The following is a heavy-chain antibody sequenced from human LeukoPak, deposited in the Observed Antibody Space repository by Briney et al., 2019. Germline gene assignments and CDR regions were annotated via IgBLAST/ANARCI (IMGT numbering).Heavy chain of an antibody. CDR2: ISGSGGST. Sequence: GGSLRLSCAASGFAFSSYAMCWVCQAAGKGLEWVSAISGSGGSTYYPDSMKGRFTISRDNSKNTLYLQMNSLRAEDTAVYYCAKGSATITRAFDIWGQGTMVTVSS. D-gene: IGHD5-24*01. CDR1: GFAFSSYA. J-gene: IGHJ3*02. V-gene: IGHV3-23*01. CDR3: AKGSATITRAFDI.